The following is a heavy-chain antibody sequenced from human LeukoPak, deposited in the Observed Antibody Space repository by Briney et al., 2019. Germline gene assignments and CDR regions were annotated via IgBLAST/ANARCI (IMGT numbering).Heavy chain of an antibody. CDR1: GDSVSTTTSI. V-gene: IGHV6-1*01. J-gene: IGHJ6*02. CDR2: TYYRSKWNY. Sequence: SQTLSLTCAISGDSVSTTTSIWNWIRQSPSRGLEWLGRTYYRSKWNYDYADSVKSRITISPDTSENQFSLQLQFVTPEDSAVYYCARRRHANNGVDVWGQGTTVTVSS. CDR3: ARRRHANNGVDV.